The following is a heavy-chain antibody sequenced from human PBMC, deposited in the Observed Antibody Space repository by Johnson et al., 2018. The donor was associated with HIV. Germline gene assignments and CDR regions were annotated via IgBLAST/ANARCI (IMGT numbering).Heavy chain of an antibody. V-gene: IGHV3-53*01. CDR2: IYSGDST. CDR1: GFTVISNH. J-gene: IGHJ3*02. Sequence: VLLVESGGGLIQPGGSLRLSCVASGFTVISNHMSWVRQAPGKGLEWVSVIYSGDSTNYADSVTGRFTISRDNSKNTLYLQMNSLRAEDTAVYYCARGEQWSLLGAFDIWGQGIMVTVSS. D-gene: IGHD6-19*01. CDR3: ARGEQWSLLGAFDI.